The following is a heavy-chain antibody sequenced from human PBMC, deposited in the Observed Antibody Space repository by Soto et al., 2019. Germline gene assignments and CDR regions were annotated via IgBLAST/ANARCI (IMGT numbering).Heavy chain of an antibody. J-gene: IGHJ4*02. Sequence: ASVKVSCKASGYSFKDHYMHWVRQAPGRGLEWVGIINPSGEHTNYAQQFRGRVAMTRDTSTSTAYMELRSLRSEDTAVYFCARISCKGGSCYFDFDHWGQGTLVTGLL. CDR3: ARISCKGGSCYFDFDH. V-gene: IGHV1-46*02. CDR2: INPSGEHT. CDR1: GYSFKDHY. D-gene: IGHD2-15*01.